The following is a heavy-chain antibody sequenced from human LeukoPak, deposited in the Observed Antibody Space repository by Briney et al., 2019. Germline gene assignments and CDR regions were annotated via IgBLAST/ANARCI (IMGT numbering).Heavy chain of an antibody. V-gene: IGHV1-69*13. J-gene: IGHJ4*02. CDR1: GGTFSTST. D-gene: IGHD3-10*01. Sequence: SVKVSCKASGGTFSTSTISWVRQAPGQGLEWMGGIIPIFATPNYAQKFQGRITITADESTSTAYMELSSLRSEDTAVYYCARGSVFGFFDYWGQGTLDTVSS. CDR3: ARGSVFGFFDY. CDR2: IIPIFATP.